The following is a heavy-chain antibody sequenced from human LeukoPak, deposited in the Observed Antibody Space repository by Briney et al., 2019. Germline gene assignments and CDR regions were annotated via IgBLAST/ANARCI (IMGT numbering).Heavy chain of an antibody. Sequence: GGSLRLSCAASGFAFGKFAMNWVRQAPGKGLEWVSAISNGGGSLTLYADSVKGRFTISRDNSKNTLYLQMNSLTAEETALYYCAKAGPPDSGSSWCPFDYWGQGTLVTVSS. J-gene: IGHJ4*02. CDR2: ISNGGGSLT. CDR1: GFAFGKFA. D-gene: IGHD6-13*01. CDR3: AKAGPPDSGSSWCPFDY. V-gene: IGHV3-23*01.